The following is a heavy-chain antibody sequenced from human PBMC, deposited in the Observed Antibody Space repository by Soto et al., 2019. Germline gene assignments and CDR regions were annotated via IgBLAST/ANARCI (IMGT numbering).Heavy chain of an antibody. Sequence: SETLSLTCAVYGGSFSGHSWTWIRQSPGKGLEWIGDINHSGRVNYSPSLKSRVTISLDTSKNQFSLTLSAVTAADTAMYYCSTRAYDTNGYYRFGPWGQGTLVTVAS. V-gene: IGHV4-34*01. CDR2: INHSGRV. CDR1: GGSFSGHS. J-gene: IGHJ5*01. D-gene: IGHD3-22*01. CDR3: STRAYDTNGYYRFGP.